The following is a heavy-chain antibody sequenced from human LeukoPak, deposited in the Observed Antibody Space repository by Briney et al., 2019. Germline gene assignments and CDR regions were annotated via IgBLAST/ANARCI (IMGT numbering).Heavy chain of an antibody. J-gene: IGHJ4*02. Sequence: GGSLRLSCAASGFRFSDYSMNWVRQAPGKGLEWISYIGIDSGNTNYADSVKGRFTISGDKAKNSLYLQMNSLRVEVTAVYYCARDYKYAFDNWGQGTLVTVSS. D-gene: IGHD5-24*01. CDR2: IGIDSGNT. V-gene: IGHV3-48*01. CDR1: GFRFSDYS. CDR3: ARDYKYAFDN.